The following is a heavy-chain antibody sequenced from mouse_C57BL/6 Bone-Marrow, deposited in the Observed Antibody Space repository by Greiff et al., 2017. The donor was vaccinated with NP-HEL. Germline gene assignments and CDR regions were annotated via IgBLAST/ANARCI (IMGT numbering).Heavy chain of an antibody. CDR2: IRNKANGYTT. CDR1: GFTFPDYY. V-gene: IGHV7-3*01. CDR3: ARYPYYSNFHYYAMDY. J-gene: IGHJ4*01. Sequence: VQLKESGGGLVQPGGSLSLSCAASGFTFPDYYMSWVRPPPGKALEWLGFIRNKANGYTTEYSASVKGRFTISRDNSQSILYRQMNALRAEDSATYYCARYPYYSNFHYYAMDYWGQGTSVTVSS. D-gene: IGHD2-5*01.